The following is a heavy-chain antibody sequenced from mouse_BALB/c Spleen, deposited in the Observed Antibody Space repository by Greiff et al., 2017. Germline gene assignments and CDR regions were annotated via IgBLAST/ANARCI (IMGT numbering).Heavy chain of an antibody. CDR2: ISSGGGST. Sequence: DVHLVESGGGLVKPGGSLKLSCAASGFAFSSYDMSWVRQTPEKRLEWVAYISSGGGSTYYPDTVKGRFTISRDNAKNTLYLQMSSLKSEDTAMYYCARHPYDYAFDYWGQGTTLTVSS. CDR3: ARHPYDYAFDY. J-gene: IGHJ2*01. V-gene: IGHV5-12-1*01. D-gene: IGHD2-4*01. CDR1: GFAFSSYD.